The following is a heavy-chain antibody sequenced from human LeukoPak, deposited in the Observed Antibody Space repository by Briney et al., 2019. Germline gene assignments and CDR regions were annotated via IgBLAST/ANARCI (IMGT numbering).Heavy chain of an antibody. J-gene: IGHJ4*02. V-gene: IGHV3-48*01. Sequence: GGSLRLSCAASGFTFSSYSMNWVRQAPGKGLEWVSYISSSSSTIYYADSVKGRFTISRDNSKNTVYLQMNSLRAEDTAVYYCARDWKTTSFDYYGQGTLVTVSS. CDR1: GFTFSSYS. CDR3: ARDWKTTSFDY. D-gene: IGHD4-11*01. CDR2: ISSSSSTI.